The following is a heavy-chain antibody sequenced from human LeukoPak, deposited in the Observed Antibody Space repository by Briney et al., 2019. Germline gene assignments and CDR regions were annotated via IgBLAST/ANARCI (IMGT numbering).Heavy chain of an antibody. CDR2: IKEDGSVK. CDR1: GFTFNRNW. J-gene: IGHJ4*02. CDR3: ARDVGKGYFDY. V-gene: IGHV3-7*04. Sequence: GGSLRLSCAASGFTFNRNWMSWLRHAPGKGLEWVANIKEDGSVKNYEDSVKGRFTISRDNAANSVSLLLNSLRAEDTAVYYCARDVGKGYFDYWGQGTLVTVSS.